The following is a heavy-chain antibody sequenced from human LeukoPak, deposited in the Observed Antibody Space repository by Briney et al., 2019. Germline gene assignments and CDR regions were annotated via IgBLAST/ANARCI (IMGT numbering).Heavy chain of an antibody. V-gene: IGHV4-59*11. J-gene: IGHJ6*03. Sequence: PSETLSLTCTVSGGSISSHYWSWIRQPPGKRLEWSGYFYYSGTTSYSPSLESRVTMSIDTSKNQFSLKLTSITPADTAVYYCARAGSVADARYYYYCMDVWGEGTTVTVSS. D-gene: IGHD6-13*01. CDR3: ARAGSVADARYYYYCMDV. CDR1: GGSISSHY. CDR2: FYYSGTT.